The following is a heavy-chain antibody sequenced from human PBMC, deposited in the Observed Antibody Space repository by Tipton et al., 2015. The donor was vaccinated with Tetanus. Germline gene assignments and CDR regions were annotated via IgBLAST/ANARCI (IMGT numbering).Heavy chain of an antibody. CDR1: GGSISSGGYY. J-gene: IGHJ4*02. V-gene: IGHV4-31*03. CDR2: IYYSGST. D-gene: IGHD1-26*01. Sequence: GLVKPSQTLSLTCTVSGGSISSGGYYWSWIRQHSGQGLEWIGDIYYSGSTYYNPSLKRRVTISVDTSKNQFSLKLNSVTAADTAVYYRARDQARGARGWNYFDYWGQGTLVPVSS. CDR3: ARDQARGARGWNYFDY.